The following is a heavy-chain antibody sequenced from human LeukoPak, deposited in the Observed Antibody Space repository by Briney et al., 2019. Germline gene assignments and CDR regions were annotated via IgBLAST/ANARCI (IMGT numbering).Heavy chain of an antibody. J-gene: IGHJ4*02. CDR2: IWYDGSNK. CDR3: ARGMIRGVMDDY. Sequence: PGGSLRLSCAASGFTFSSYGMHWVRQAPGKGLEWVAVIWYDGSNKYYADSVKGRFTISRDNSKNTLYLQMNSLRAEDTAVYYCARGMIRGVMDDYWGQGTLVTVSS. V-gene: IGHV3-33*01. D-gene: IGHD3-10*01. CDR1: GFTFSSYG.